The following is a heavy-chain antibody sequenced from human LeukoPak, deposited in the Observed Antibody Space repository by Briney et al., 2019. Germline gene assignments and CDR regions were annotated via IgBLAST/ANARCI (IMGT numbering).Heavy chain of an antibody. J-gene: IGHJ5*02. Sequence: ASVKVSCKASGYTFTSYAMNWVRQAPGQGLEWMGWINTNTGNPTYAQGFTGRFVFSLDTSVSTAYLQIGSLKAEDTAVYYCARSAVGYCSSTSCGQHNWFDPWGQGTLVTVSS. V-gene: IGHV7-4-1*01. CDR3: ARSAVGYCSSTSCGQHNWFDP. CDR2: INTNTGNP. CDR1: GYTFTSYA. D-gene: IGHD2-2*01.